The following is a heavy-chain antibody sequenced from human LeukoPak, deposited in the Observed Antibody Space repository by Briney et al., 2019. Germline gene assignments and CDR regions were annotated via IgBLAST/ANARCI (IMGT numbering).Heavy chain of an antibody. CDR2: ISYDGSNK. J-gene: IGHJ4*02. CDR3: ATSPTYYYDSSGYYPYY. D-gene: IGHD3-22*01. CDR1: GFSFSNYG. V-gene: IGHV3-30*03. Sequence: PGGSLRLSCAASGFSFSNYGMHWVRQAPGKGLEWVAVISYDGSNKYYADSVKGRFTISRDNSKSTMYLQMNSLRAEDTAVYYCATSPTYYYDSSGYYPYYWGQGTLVTVSS.